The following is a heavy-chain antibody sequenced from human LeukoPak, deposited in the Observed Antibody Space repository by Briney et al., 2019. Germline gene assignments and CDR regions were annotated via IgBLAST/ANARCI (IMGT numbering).Heavy chain of an antibody. CDR3: ARRYCSSTSCPLDAFDI. Sequence: ASVKVSCKASGYTFTGYYMHWVRQAPGQGLEWMGWINPNSGGTNYAQKFQGWVTMTRDTSISTAYMELSRLRSDDTAVYYCARRYCSSTSCPLDAFDIWGQGTMVTVSS. CDR2: INPNSGGT. J-gene: IGHJ3*02. V-gene: IGHV1-2*04. CDR1: GYTFTGYY. D-gene: IGHD2-2*01.